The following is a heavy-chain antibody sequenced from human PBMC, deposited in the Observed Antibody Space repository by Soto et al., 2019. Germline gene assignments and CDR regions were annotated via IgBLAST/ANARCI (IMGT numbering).Heavy chain of an antibody. CDR2: VKSKTDGGTT. V-gene: IGHV3-15*07. D-gene: IGHD4-17*01. Sequence: PGGSLRLSCAASGFIFSNAWINWVRQAPGKGLEWVGRVKSKTDGGTTDFAAPVKGRFAISRDDSKNMVYLEMNSLKTEDTAIYYCTTDSYMTNIIVRSDDSGHGTRVTVSS. CDR3: TTDSYMTNIIVRSDD. J-gene: IGHJ4*01. CDR1: GFIFSNAW.